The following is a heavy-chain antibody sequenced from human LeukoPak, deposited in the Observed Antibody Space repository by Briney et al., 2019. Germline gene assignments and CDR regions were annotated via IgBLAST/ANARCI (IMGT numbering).Heavy chain of an antibody. V-gene: IGHV6-1*01. Sequence: SQTLSLTCAISGDSVSSNSAAWNWIRQSPSRGLEWLGRTYYRSKWYNDYAVSLKSRITINPDTSKNQFSLQLNSVTPEDTAVYYCAREYSSGWLGVGWFDPWGQGTLVAVSS. CDR3: AREYSSGWLGVGWFDP. D-gene: IGHD6-19*01. CDR1: GDSVSSNSAA. CDR2: TYYRSKWYN. J-gene: IGHJ5*02.